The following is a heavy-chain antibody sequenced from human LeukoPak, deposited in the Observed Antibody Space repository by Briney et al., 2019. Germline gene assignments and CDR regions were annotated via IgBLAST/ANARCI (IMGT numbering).Heavy chain of an antibody. CDR3: PRFRGVAGTSPFDY. D-gene: IGHD6-19*01. V-gene: IGHV3-33*01. CDR2: IWYDGSNK. Sequence: GRSLRLSCAASGFTFSSYGMHWVRQAPGKGLEWVAVIWYDGSNKYYADSVKGRFTISRDNSKNTLYLQMNSLRAEDTAVYYCPRFRGVAGTSPFDYWGQGTLVTVSS. CDR1: GFTFSSYG. J-gene: IGHJ4*02.